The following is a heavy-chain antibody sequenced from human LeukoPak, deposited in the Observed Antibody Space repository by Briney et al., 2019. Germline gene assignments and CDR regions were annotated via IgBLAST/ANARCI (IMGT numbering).Heavy chain of an antibody. CDR3: ARGDSSGYYGLLYYFDY. J-gene: IGHJ4*02. CDR1: GGSISSYY. CDR2: IYYSGST. Sequence: SETLSLTCTVSGGSISSYYWSWLRQPPGKGLEWIGYIYYSGSTNYNPSLKSRVTISVDTSKNQFSLKLSSVTAADTAVYHCARGDSSGYYGLLYYFDYWGQGTLVTVSS. D-gene: IGHD3-22*01. V-gene: IGHV4-59*01.